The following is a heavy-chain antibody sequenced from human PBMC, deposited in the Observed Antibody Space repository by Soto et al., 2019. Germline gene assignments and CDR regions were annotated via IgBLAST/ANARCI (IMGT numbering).Heavy chain of an antibody. D-gene: IGHD3-10*01. J-gene: IGHJ5*02. CDR1: GFTFSSYW. Sequence: GGSLRLSCAASGFTFSSYWMSWVRQAPGKGLEWVANIKQDGSEKYYVDSVKGRFTISRDNAKNSLYLQMNSLRAEDTAVYYCAGDQEEIKSITMVRGVMGWFDPWGQGTLVTVSS. CDR3: AGDQEEIKSITMVRGVMGWFDP. V-gene: IGHV3-7*01. CDR2: IKQDGSEK.